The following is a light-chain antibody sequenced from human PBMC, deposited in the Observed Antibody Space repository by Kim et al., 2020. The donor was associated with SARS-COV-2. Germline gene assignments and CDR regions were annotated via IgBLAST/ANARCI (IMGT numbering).Light chain of an antibody. CDR1: EIISDY. Sequence: SALVGDTVTIRCRDSEIISDYFALYQQKPGNAPRLLSASASTLKSVVSSRFSGSGSRTQFTLTISSLQPEDFATYYCQHLNTPLSFGPGTRLEIK. CDR2: SAS. V-gene: IGKV1-9*01. J-gene: IGKJ5*01. CDR3: QHLNTPLS.